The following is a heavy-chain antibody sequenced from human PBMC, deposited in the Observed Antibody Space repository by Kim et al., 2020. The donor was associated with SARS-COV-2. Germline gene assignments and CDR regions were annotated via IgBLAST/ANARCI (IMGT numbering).Heavy chain of an antibody. V-gene: IGHV4-34*12. Sequence: SETLSLTCAVNGVSFSGYYWSWIRQPPGKGLEWIGEIIHSGSTNYNPPLRSRATISVDTSKNQSSLKLTSLTAADTAVYYCGRIHCSGGGCDLGAFDIWG. J-gene: IGHJ3*02. CDR1: GVSFSGYY. CDR2: IIHSGST. D-gene: IGHD2-15*01. CDR3: GRIHCSGGGCDLGAFDI.